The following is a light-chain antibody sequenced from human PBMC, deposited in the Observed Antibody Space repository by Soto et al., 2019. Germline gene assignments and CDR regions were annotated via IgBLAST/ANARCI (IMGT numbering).Light chain of an antibody. CDR2: RAS. CDR3: HLYHSSAYT. J-gene: IGKJ2*01. V-gene: IGKV1-5*03. CDR1: QNIEKW. Sequence: DIQLNQSPLTLSASVGDTVTITCRASQNIEKWLAWYQHKPGKAPKVMIYRASNLESGVPSRFGRGVSGREFTLTINSLQHEDVATYFCHLYHSSAYTFGQGTRLEIK.